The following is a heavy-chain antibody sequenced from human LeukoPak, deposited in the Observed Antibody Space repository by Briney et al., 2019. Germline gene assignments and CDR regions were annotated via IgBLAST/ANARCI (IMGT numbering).Heavy chain of an antibody. CDR3: AKNTKPTLVTPDF. CDR1: GFSFSSYG. Sequence: PGGSLRLSCAASGFSFSSYGMRWVRQAPGKGLEWVAVIPYDGSNTYYADSVKGRFTISRDNSKNTLYLQMNSLRVEDSAVYYCAKNTKPTLVTPDFWGQGTLVTVSS. J-gene: IGHJ4*02. V-gene: IGHV3-30*18. D-gene: IGHD4-23*01. CDR2: IPYDGSNT.